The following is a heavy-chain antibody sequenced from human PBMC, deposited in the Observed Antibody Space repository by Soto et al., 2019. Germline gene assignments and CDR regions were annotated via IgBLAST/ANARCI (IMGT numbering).Heavy chain of an antibody. CDR1: GFTFSSYA. CDR2: ISYDGRNK. D-gene: IGHD2-2*01. Sequence: QVQLVESGGGVVQPGRSLRLSCAASGFTFSSYAMHWVRQAPGKGLEWVAGISYDGRNKYYADSVKGRFTISRDNSKNTLYLKKNRLRAEDTAVYYCARAYCSSTSCYLYYGMDVWGQETTGTVSS. CDR3: ARAYCSSTSCYLYYGMDV. J-gene: IGHJ6*02. V-gene: IGHV3-30*04.